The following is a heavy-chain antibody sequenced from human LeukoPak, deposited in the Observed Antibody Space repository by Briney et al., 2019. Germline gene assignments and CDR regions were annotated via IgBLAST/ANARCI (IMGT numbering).Heavy chain of an antibody. CDR2: IKQDGSEK. J-gene: IGHJ4*02. D-gene: IGHD2-15*01. CDR3: ARRYCSGGTCYSYFDY. V-gene: IGHV3-7*01. CDR1: GFTFSSYW. Sequence: QSGGSLRLSCVASGFTFSSYWMSWVRQAPGKGLEWVANIKQDGSEKYYGDSVRGRFTISSDNAKNSLYLQMNSLRAEDTAVYYCARRYCSGGTCYSYFDYWGQGTLVTVSS.